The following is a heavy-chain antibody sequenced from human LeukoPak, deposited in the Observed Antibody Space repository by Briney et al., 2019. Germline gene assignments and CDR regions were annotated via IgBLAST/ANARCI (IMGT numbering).Heavy chain of an antibody. V-gene: IGHV5-51*01. CDR2: IHPGDSDT. Sequence: GESLKISCEASGYIFPNYWIGWVRQVPGKGLDWMGLIHPGDSDTRYSPSFQGQVTISVDESITTAYLQWSSLQASDIAIYFCARVVVVTSTHWYFDLWGRGSLVTVFS. CDR1: GYIFPNYW. CDR3: ARVVVVTSTHWYFDL. D-gene: IGHD2-21*02. J-gene: IGHJ2*01.